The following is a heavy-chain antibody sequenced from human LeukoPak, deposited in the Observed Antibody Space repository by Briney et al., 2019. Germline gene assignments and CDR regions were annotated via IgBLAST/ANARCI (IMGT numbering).Heavy chain of an antibody. CDR3: ARVGLRSTAFDI. D-gene: IGHD3-16*01. CDR2: IYYSGST. CDR1: GGPISSYY. Sequence: SETLSLTCTVSGGPISSYYWSWIRQPPGKGLEWIGYIYYSGSTNYNPSLKSRVTISVDTSKNQFSLKLSSVTAADTAVYYCARVGLRSTAFDIWGQGTMVTVSS. J-gene: IGHJ3*02. V-gene: IGHV4-59*01.